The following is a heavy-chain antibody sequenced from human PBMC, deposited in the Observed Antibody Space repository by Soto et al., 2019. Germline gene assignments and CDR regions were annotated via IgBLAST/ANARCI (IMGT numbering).Heavy chain of an antibody. CDR1: NGSISSGDYY. CDR2: IYYSGST. V-gene: IGHV4-30-4*01. D-gene: IGHD3-16*01. CDR3: ASRRRWVNYYYGMDV. Sequence: PSETLSLTCTVSNGSISSGDYYWSWIRQPPGKGLEWIGYIYYSGSTYYNPSLKSRVIISLDTSKNQFSLKLSSVTAADTAVYYCASRRRWVNYYYGMDVWGQGTTVTVSS. J-gene: IGHJ6*02.